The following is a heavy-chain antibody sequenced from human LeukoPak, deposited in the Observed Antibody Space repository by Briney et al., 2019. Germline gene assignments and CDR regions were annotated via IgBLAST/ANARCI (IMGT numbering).Heavy chain of an antibody. CDR3: ARDLEYLYPGGAFDI. D-gene: IGHD3-16*01. CDR1: GYTFTGHY. V-gene: IGHV1-2*02. Sequence: ASVKVSCKASGYTFTGHYIHWVRQAPGQGLEWMGWLDPYSGGTFSTQKFKGRVTLTRDTSLSTAYMELNRLGSDDTAVYYCARDLEYLYPGGAFDIWGQGTMVTVSS. J-gene: IGHJ3*02. CDR2: LDPYSGGT.